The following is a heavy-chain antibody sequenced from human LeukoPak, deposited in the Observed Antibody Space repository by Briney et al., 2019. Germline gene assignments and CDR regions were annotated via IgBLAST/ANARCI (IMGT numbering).Heavy chain of an antibody. CDR2: INTNTGNP. Sequence: ASVKVSCKASGYTFTSSALNWVRQAPGQGLEWMGWINTNTGNPTYAQGFTGRFVFSLDTSVSTAYPHISSLEAEDTAIYYCATDLKKGDSGCFDYWGQGTLVTVSS. D-gene: IGHD6-19*01. V-gene: IGHV7-4-1*02. CDR3: ATDLKKGDSGCFDY. CDR1: GYTFTSSA. J-gene: IGHJ4*02.